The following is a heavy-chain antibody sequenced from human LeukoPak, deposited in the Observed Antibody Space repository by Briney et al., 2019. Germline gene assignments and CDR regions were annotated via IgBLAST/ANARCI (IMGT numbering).Heavy chain of an antibody. Sequence: ASVKVSCKASGYTFTRYGISWVRQAPGQGLEWMGWISAYNGNTNYAQELQGRVTMTTDTSTSTAYMELRSLRSDDTAVYYCARDRYWFGELSLYYFDYWGQGTLVTVSS. CDR3: ARDRYWFGELSLYYFDY. D-gene: IGHD3-10*01. V-gene: IGHV1-18*01. J-gene: IGHJ4*02. CDR1: GYTFTRYG. CDR2: ISAYNGNT.